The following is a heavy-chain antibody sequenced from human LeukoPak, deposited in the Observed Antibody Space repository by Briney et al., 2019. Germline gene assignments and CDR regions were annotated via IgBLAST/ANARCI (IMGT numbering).Heavy chain of an antibody. CDR3: AKDGNFWSGYCQDWFDP. V-gene: IGHV3-30*18. Sequence: GGSLRLSCAASGFTFSSYGMHWVRQAPGKGLEWVAVISYDGSNKYYADSVKGRFTISRDNSKNTLYLQMNSLRAEDTAVYYCAKDGNFWSGYCQDWFDPWGQGTLVTVSS. CDR1: GFTFSSYG. CDR2: ISYDGSNK. D-gene: IGHD3-3*01. J-gene: IGHJ5*02.